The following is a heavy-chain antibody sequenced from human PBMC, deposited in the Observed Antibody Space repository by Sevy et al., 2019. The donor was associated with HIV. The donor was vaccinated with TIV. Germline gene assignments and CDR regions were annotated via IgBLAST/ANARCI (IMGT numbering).Heavy chain of an antibody. Sequence: GGSLRLSCVASGFTFSSHGMHWVRQAPGKGLEWVAVIWYDGSNKYYADSVKGRFTISRDNSKNTLYLQMNSLRAEDTAVYYCARVGGVGYYYDSSGYSYGMDVWGQGTTVTVSS. CDR3: ARVGGVGYYYDSSGYSYGMDV. CDR1: GFTFSSHG. CDR2: IWYDGSNK. J-gene: IGHJ6*02. D-gene: IGHD3-22*01. V-gene: IGHV3-33*01.